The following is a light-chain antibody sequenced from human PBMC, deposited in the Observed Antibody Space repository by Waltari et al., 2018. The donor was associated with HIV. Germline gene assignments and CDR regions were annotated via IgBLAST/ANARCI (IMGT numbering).Light chain of an antibody. V-gene: IGLV1-47*01. J-gene: IGLJ2*01. CDR2: RNN. CDR3: AAWDDSLSVLVV. CDR1: SSNIGSNY. Sequence: QSVLTQPPSASGTPGQRVTISCSGSSSNIGSNYVYWYQRLPGTAPKLLIYRNNHRPSGVPARFSGSKSCTSASLAISGLRSEDEADYYCAAWDDSLSVLVVFGGGTKLTVL.